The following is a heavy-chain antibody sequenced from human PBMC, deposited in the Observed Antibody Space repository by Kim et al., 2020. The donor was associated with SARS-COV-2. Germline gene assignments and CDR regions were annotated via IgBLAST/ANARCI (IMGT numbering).Heavy chain of an antibody. Sequence: SETLSLTCTVSGGSISSTTYYWGWIRQPPGKGLEWIGNIYYRGRGSTYYNPSLKSRVTISLDSSKNQFSLKLSSVTAADTSVYYCVRRLAATTLRYFDLWGRGTLVTVSS. CDR3: VRRLAATTLRYFDL. CDR1: GGSISSTTYY. J-gene: IGHJ2*01. D-gene: IGHD5-12*01. CDR2: IYYRGRGST. V-gene: IGHV4-39*01.